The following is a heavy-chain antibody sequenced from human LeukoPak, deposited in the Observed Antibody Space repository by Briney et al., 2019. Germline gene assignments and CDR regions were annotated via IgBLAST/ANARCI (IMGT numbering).Heavy chain of an antibody. CDR1: GGSISSYY. CDR2: IYTSGST. CDR3: ARAIAVAENNYFDY. J-gene: IGHJ4*02. Sequence: SETLSLTCTVSGGSISSYYWSWIRQPAGKGLEWIGRIYTSGSTNYNPSLKSRVTMSVGTSKNQFSLKLSSVTAADTAVYYCARAIAVAENNYFDYWGQGTLVTVSS. D-gene: IGHD6-19*01. V-gene: IGHV4-4*07.